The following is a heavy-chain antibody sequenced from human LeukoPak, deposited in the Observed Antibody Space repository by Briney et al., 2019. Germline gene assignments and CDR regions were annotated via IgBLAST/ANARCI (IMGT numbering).Heavy chain of an antibody. D-gene: IGHD3-10*01. Sequence: GGSLRLSCAASGFTFSGSAMHWVRQASGKGLEWVGRIRSKANSYATAYAASVKGRFTISRDDSKNTAYLQMDSLKTEDTAVYYCTRLDLSYGSGSYVDYWGQGTLVTVSS. CDR1: GFTFSGSA. CDR3: TRLDLSYGSGSYVDY. J-gene: IGHJ4*02. CDR2: IRSKANSYAT. V-gene: IGHV3-73*01.